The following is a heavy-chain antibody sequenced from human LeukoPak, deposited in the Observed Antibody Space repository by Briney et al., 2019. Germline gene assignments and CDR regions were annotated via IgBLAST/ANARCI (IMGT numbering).Heavy chain of an antibody. J-gene: IGHJ6*03. V-gene: IGHV4-59*01. CDR1: GASISDYY. CDR3: ARVVVVVAATSRILDHYYMDV. D-gene: IGHD2-15*01. Sequence: SETLSLTCTVSGASISDYYWSWIRQPPGKGLEWIGYIYYSGSTNYNPSLKSRVTMSVDTFKNQFSLKLSSVTAADTAVYYCARVVVVVAATSRILDHYYMDVWGKGTTVTVSS. CDR2: IYYSGST.